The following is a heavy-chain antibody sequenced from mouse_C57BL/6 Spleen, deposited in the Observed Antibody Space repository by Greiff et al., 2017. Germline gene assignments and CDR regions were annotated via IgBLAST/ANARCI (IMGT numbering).Heavy chain of an antibody. CDR2: IRSKSNNYAT. CDR1: GFSFNTYA. J-gene: IGHJ4*01. Sequence: EVKLMESGGGLVQPKGSLKLSCAASGFSFNTYAMNWVRQAPGKGLEWVARIRSKSNNYATYYTDSVKDRFTISRDDSESMLYLQMNNLRTEDTAMYYCVRLPIYDGYYGAMDYWGQGTSVTVSS. CDR3: VRLPIYDGYYGAMDY. V-gene: IGHV10-1*01. D-gene: IGHD2-3*01.